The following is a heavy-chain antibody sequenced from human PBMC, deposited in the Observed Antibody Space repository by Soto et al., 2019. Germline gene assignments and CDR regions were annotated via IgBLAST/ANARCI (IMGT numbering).Heavy chain of an antibody. V-gene: IGHV3-7*01. Sequence: GGSLRLSCAASGFTFSSYWMSWVRQAPGKGLEWVANIKQDGSEKYYVDSVKGRFTIARDNAKNSLYLQMNSLRAEDTAVYYCARDEGPERGTEIYYYGMDVWGQGTTVTVSS. CDR2: IKQDGSEK. CDR3: ARDEGPERGTEIYYYGMDV. CDR1: GFTFSSYW. J-gene: IGHJ6*02. D-gene: IGHD1-26*01.